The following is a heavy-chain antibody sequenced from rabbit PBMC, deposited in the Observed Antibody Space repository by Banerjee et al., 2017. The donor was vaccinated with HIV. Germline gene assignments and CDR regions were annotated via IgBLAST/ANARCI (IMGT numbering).Heavy chain of an antibody. Sequence: QSLEESGGDLVKPGASLTLTCTASGFSFSNKYVMCWVRQAPGKGLEWIACINTSSGNTVYATWAKGRFTISRTSSTTVALQMTSLTAADTATYFCATGGDDGLDLWGQGTLVTVS. CDR1: GFSFSNKYV. J-gene: IGHJ3*01. D-gene: IGHD2-1*01. V-gene: IGHV1S40*01. CDR2: INTSSGNT. CDR3: ATGGDDGLDL.